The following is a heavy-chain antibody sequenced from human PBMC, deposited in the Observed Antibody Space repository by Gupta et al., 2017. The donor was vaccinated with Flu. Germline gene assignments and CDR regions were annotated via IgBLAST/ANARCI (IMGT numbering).Heavy chain of an antibody. J-gene: IGHJ5*02. CDR3: ARDFQAHKIRVRHRWFDP. Sequence: SSTIYYADSVKGRFTISRDNAKNSLYLQMNSLRDEDTAVYYCARDFQAHKIRVRHRWFDPWGQGTLVTVSS. CDR2: SSTI. D-gene: IGHD4/OR15-4a*01. V-gene: IGHV3-48*02.